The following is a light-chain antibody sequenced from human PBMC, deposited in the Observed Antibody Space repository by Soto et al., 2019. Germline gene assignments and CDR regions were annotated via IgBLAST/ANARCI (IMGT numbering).Light chain of an antibody. CDR2: AAS. J-gene: IGKJ2*01. Sequence: DIQMTQSPSSLSASVGDRVSITCRASQTIITYLNWYQQKPGKAPKLLISAASNLQSGVPSRFSGSGSETELTLTISSVQPEDFATYYCQQSYSTPRTFGQGTKLEIK. CDR3: QQSYSTPRT. CDR1: QTIITY. V-gene: IGKV1-39*01.